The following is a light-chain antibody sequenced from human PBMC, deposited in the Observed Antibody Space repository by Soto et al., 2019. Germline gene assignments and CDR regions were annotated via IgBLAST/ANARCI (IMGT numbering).Light chain of an antibody. J-gene: IGLJ2*01. V-gene: IGLV3-1*01. CDR2: QDN. CDR3: QAWDSSHVV. CDR1: KLGDKY. Sequence: SYELTQPPLVSVSPGQTASITCSGDKLGDKYACWYQQKPGQSPVLVIYQDNKRPSGIPERFSGSNSGNTATLTISGTQAMDEADYYCQAWDSSHVVFGGGTKVTVL.